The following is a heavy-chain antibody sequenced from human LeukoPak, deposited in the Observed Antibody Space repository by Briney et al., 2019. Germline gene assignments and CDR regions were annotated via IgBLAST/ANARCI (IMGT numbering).Heavy chain of an antibody. CDR1: GFTFSSYS. V-gene: IGHV3-30-3*01. Sequence: PGGSLRLSCAASGFTFSSYSLHWVRQAPGKGLEWLAVISYDGNIKYYADSVKGRFTISRDNSKNTLHLQMNSLRAEDTAVYYCARDTGYFDYWGQGTLVTVSS. CDR2: ISYDGNIK. J-gene: IGHJ4*02. CDR3: ARDTGYFDY.